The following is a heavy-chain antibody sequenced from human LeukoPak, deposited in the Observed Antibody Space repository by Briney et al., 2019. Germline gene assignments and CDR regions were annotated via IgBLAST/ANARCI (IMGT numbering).Heavy chain of an antibody. D-gene: IGHD6-19*01. CDR1: GGSISGHY. CDR2: VYYIGST. Sequence: SETLSLTCTVSGGSISGHYWGWIRQPPGKGLEWIGYVYYIGSTHYNPSLMSRVTISVDTSKNQFSLRLTSVTAADTAVYYCARYAAVAGTAFDFWGQGTLVTVFS. J-gene: IGHJ4*02. CDR3: ARYAAVAGTAFDF. V-gene: IGHV4-59*08.